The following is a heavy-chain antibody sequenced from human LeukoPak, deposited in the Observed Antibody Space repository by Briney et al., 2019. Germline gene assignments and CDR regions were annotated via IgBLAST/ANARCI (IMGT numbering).Heavy chain of an antibody. D-gene: IGHD3-10*01. CDR2: INWNSGSI. J-gene: IGHJ4*02. Sequence: PGRSLRLSCAAPGFNFDDYAMHWVRHAPGKGLEWVSGINWNSGSIGYADSVKGRFTISRDNAKNSLFLQMNSLRAEDMALYYCARSYGSGTYYNPFDYWGQGTLVTVSS. CDR3: ARSYGSGTYYNPFDY. V-gene: IGHV3-9*03. CDR1: GFNFDDYA.